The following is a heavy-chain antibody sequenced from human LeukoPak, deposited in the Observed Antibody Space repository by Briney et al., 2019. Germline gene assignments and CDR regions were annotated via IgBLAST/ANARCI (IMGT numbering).Heavy chain of an antibody. CDR1: STSISSYY. Sequence: SETLSLTCTVSSTSISSYYWNWIRQPAGKGLEWIGRIYSSGSTNLNPSLKSRVTMSVVRSKNQFSLRLSSVTAADTAIYYCARGTPTDTTMITIWGQGTLVTVSS. D-gene: IGHD5-18*01. V-gene: IGHV4-4*07. J-gene: IGHJ4*02. CDR2: IYSSGST. CDR3: ARGTPTDTTMITI.